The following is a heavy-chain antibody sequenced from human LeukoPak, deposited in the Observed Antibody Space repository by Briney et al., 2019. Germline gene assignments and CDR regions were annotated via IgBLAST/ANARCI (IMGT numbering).Heavy chain of an antibody. CDR3: ARDLWVAAAAGTMTYNWFDP. CDR1: GAAITSAY. Sequence: SETLSLTCSVSGAAITSAYWSWIRQSPGKGLEWIGYGFYSGVTNYSPSLKSRVTIAVDTSKNHCSLEVTSVTAADTAVYYCARDLWVAAAAGTMTYNWFDPWGQGTLVTVSS. J-gene: IGHJ5*02. CDR2: GFYSGVT. D-gene: IGHD6-13*01. V-gene: IGHV4-59*12.